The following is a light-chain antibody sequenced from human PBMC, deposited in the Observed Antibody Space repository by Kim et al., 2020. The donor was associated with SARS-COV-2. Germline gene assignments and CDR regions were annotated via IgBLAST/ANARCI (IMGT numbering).Light chain of an antibody. Sequence: GQSVTSSCTGSSSDVGTYDHVSWYQHHPGKAPKLVIYEVTKRPSGVPDRFSASKSGNTASLTVSGLQAADEADYYCSSYAGSKDLVFGTGTKVTVL. CDR3: SSYAGSKDLV. J-gene: IGLJ1*01. V-gene: IGLV2-8*01. CDR1: SSDVGTYDH. CDR2: EVT.